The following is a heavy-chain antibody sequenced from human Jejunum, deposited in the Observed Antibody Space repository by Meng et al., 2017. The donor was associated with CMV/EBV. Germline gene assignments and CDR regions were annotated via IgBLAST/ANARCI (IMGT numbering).Heavy chain of an antibody. CDR3: ASGFCGSTTCYREFDY. D-gene: IGHD2-2*01. V-gene: IGHV3-7*01. J-gene: IGHJ4*02. CDR1: FTFSDYW. Sequence: FTFSDYWMSWVRQAPGKGLEWVANIRQDGSEKYYVDSVRGRFTVSRDNAKNSLYLQMDSLRAEDTAVYYCASGFCGSTTCYREFDYWGQGTLVTVSS. CDR2: IRQDGSEK.